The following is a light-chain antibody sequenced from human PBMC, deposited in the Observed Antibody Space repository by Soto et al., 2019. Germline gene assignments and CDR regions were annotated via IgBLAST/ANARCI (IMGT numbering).Light chain of an antibody. CDR3: QQSYTTPRT. V-gene: IGKV1-39*01. CDR2: AAS. CDR1: QSITGY. Sequence: DIQMTQSPSSLSASVGDRVTITCRASQSITGYLNWYQQKPGKAPNLLIYAASSLQSGVPSRFGGSGSGTDFTLTIGSLQPEDFETYYCQQSYTTPRTLGQGTKVDIK. J-gene: IGKJ1*01.